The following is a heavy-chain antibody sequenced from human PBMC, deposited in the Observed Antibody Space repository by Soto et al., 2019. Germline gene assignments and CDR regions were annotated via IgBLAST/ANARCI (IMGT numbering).Heavy chain of an antibody. D-gene: IGHD3-22*01. CDR2: ISSSGSNI. Sequence: PGASLRLSCVASGFTFSDYYMSWIRQAPGKGLEWVSYISSSGSNIYYADSVKGRFTISRDNAKNSLYLQIYSLRAEDTAVYYCARAPPYYDSSGYYEYWGQGT. CDR1: GFTFSDYY. J-gene: IGHJ4*02. V-gene: IGHV3-11*01. CDR3: ARAPPYYDSSGYYEY.